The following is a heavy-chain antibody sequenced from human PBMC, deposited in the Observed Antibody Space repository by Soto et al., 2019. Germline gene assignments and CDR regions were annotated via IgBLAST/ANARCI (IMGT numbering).Heavy chain of an antibody. CDR1: GGSISSGGYS. V-gene: IGHV4-30-2*01. Sequence: KTSETLSLTCAVSGGSISSGGYSWSWIRQPPGKGLEWIGYIYHSGSTYYNPSLKSRVTISVDRSKNQFSLKLSSVTAADTAVYYCARVFVTGWFDPWGQGTLVTVSS. J-gene: IGHJ5*02. CDR3: ARVFVTGWFDP. D-gene: IGHD3-10*02. CDR2: IYHSGST.